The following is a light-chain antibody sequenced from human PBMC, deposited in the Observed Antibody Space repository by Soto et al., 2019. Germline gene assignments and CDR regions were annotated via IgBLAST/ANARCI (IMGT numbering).Light chain of an antibody. V-gene: IGKV3-20*01. Sequence: EIVLTQSPGTLSLSPGERATLSCRASQTVKNNYLAWYQRKPGQAPRLLIYGASSRATGIPDRSSGSGSGTDFTLTISRLEPEDFAVYYCQQLGTFGQGTKVEIK. CDR3: QQLGT. J-gene: IGKJ1*01. CDR1: QTVKNNY. CDR2: GAS.